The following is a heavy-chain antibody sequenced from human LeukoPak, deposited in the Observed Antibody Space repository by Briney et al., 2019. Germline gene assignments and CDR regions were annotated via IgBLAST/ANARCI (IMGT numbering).Heavy chain of an antibody. J-gene: IGHJ5*02. CDR2: IYYSGST. Sequence: SETLSLTCTVSGGSISSYYWSWIRQPPGKGLEWIGYIYYSGSTNYNPSLKSRVTISVDTSKNQFSLKLSFVTGADTAVYYCARDVGVVVAATMEGNWFDPWGQGTLVTVSS. CDR1: GGSISSYY. CDR3: ARDVGVVVAATMEGNWFDP. V-gene: IGHV4-59*01. D-gene: IGHD2-15*01.